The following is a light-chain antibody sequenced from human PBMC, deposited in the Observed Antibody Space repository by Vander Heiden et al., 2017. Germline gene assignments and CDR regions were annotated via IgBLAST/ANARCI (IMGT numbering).Light chain of an antibody. J-gene: IGKJ1*01. CDR1: QSVSSSY. CDR2: GAS. Sequence: EIVLMQSPGTRSLSPGERATLPCRASQSVSSSYLAWYQQKPGQAPSLLIYGASSRATGIPNRCSGSGSGTDITLTISRLEPEDFAVYYCQQYGQAFGQGTKVEIK. CDR3: QQYGQA. V-gene: IGKV3-20*01.